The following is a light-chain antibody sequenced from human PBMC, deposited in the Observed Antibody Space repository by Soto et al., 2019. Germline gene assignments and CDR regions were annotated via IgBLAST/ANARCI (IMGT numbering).Light chain of an antibody. Sequence: EIVMTQSPATLSVSPGDRATLSCRASQSVASYLAWYQQRPGQAPRLLIYGASNRATGIPDRFSGSGSGTDFTLTISSLEPEDFAVYYCQQRLSWPITFGQGTRLEIK. CDR2: GAS. CDR1: QSVASY. V-gene: IGKV3-11*01. CDR3: QQRLSWPIT. J-gene: IGKJ5*01.